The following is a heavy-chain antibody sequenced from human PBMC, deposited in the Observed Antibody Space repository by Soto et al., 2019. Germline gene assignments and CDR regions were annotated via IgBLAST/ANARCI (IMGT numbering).Heavy chain of an antibody. CDR3: AADVVKATVNYYYYGMDV. CDR2: IVVGSGNT. Sequence: GASVKVSCKASGFTFTSSAVQWVRQARGQRLEWIGWIVVGSGNTNYAQKFQERVTITRDMSTSTAYMELSSLRSEDTAVYYCAADVVKATVNYYYYGMDVWGQGTTVTVSS. D-gene: IGHD4-17*01. J-gene: IGHJ6*02. V-gene: IGHV1-58*01. CDR1: GFTFTSSA.